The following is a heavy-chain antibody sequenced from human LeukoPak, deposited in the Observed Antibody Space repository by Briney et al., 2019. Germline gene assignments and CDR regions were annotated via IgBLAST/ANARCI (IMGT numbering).Heavy chain of an antibody. D-gene: IGHD3-3*01. CDR3: ARDPYDFWSGYYMTPVDY. CDR1: GFSFSTQR. J-gene: IGHJ4*02. V-gene: IGHV3-74*01. CDR2: INIDERIT. Sequence: GGSLRLSCAASGFSFSTQRMHWVRQAPGKGLVWVSYINIDERITGYADSVKGRFTISRDNAKNTLYLQMNSLRAEDTAVYYCARDPYDFWSGYYMTPVDYWGQGTLVTVSS.